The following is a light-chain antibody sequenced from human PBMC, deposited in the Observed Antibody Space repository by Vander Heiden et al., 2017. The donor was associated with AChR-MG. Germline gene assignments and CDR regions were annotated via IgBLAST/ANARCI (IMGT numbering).Light chain of an antibody. CDR2: HDS. Sequence: SYELTQSPSVSVTPGQTASITCSGDKWWDKYACWCQQKPGQSPVLVIYHDSKRRSGIPERFSGSNTGNTATLTISAAQAMDEADYYCQAWDGSTAFDVVFGGGTKLTVL. CDR1: KWWDKY. V-gene: IGLV3-1*01. CDR3: QAWDGSTAFDVV. J-gene: IGLJ2*01.